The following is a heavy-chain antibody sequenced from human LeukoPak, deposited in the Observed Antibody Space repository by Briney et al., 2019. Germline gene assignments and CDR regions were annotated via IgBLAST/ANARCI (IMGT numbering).Heavy chain of an antibody. CDR3: ARGPSGYHNT. D-gene: IGHD5-12*01. CDR2: ISGSGGST. J-gene: IGHJ4*02. Sequence: GGTLRLSCAASGFTFSSYAMNWVRQAPGKGLEWVSTISGSGGSTYYADSVKGRFTISRDNSKNTLYLQMNSLRAEDTAVYYCARGPSGYHNTGGQGTLVTVSS. CDR1: GFTFSSYA. V-gene: IGHV3-23*01.